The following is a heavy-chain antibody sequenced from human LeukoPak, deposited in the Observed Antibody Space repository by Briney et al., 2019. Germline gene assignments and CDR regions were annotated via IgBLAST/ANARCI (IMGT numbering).Heavy chain of an antibody. V-gene: IGHV2-5*01. J-gene: IGHJ5*02. CDR3: AHTIRGYCSSTSCYTGNWFDP. CDR2: IYWNDDK. D-gene: IGHD2-2*02. Sequence: QTLTLTCTFSGFSLSTSGVGVGWIRQPPGKALEWLALIYWNDDKRYSPSLKSRLTITKDTSKNQVVLTMTNMDPVDTATYYCAHTIRGYCSSTSCYTGNWFDPWCQGTLVTVSS. CDR1: GFSLSTSGVG.